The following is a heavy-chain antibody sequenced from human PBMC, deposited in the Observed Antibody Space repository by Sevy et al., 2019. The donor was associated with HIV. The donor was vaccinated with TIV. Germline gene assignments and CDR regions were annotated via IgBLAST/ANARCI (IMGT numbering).Heavy chain of an antibody. D-gene: IGHD6-13*01. CDR1: GFTFGSYW. Sequence: GGSLRLSCAASGFTFGSYWMHWVRQAPGKGLVWLSRIYVDGRTASYADSVKGRFAISRDNAKNTLYLQMNSLRDEGTAVYYCGRVPVAAAGTGIDYWGQGTLVTVSS. CDR2: IYVDGRTA. CDR3: GRVPVAAAGTGIDY. J-gene: IGHJ4*02. V-gene: IGHV3-74*01.